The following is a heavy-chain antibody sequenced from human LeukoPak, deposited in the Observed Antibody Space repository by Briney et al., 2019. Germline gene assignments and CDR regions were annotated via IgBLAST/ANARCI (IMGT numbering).Heavy chain of an antibody. CDR1: GGSFSGYY. CDR3: ARSQLQYYYYYMDV. Sequence: SETLSLTCAVYGGSFSGYYWSWIRHPPGEGLEWLGEINHSGSTNYNPPLKSRVPIPVETSKKQFSLTLNHTTCAGTAWYYFARSQLQYYYYYMDVWGKGTTVTVSS. J-gene: IGHJ6*03. D-gene: IGHD2-2*01. CDR2: INHSGST. V-gene: IGHV4-34*01.